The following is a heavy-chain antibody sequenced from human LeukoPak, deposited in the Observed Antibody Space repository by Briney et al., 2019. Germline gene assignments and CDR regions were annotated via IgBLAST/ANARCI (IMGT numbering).Heavy chain of an antibody. CDR1: GYTFTSNY. CDR2: IIPIFGTA. CDR3: ARDYYDSSGYPLGY. D-gene: IGHD3-22*01. Sequence: SVKVSCKASGYTFTSNYIHWVRQAPGQGLEWMGGIIPIFGTANYAQKFQGRVTITADESTSTAYMELSSLRSEDTAVYYCARDYYDSSGYPLGYWGQGTLVTVSS. J-gene: IGHJ4*02. V-gene: IGHV1-69*13.